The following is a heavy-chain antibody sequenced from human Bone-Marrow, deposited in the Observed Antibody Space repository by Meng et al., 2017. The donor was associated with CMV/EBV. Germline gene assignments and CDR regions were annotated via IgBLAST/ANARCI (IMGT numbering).Heavy chain of an antibody. J-gene: IGHJ4*02. CDR2: ISAYNGNT. D-gene: IGHD3-3*01. CDR3: ARPYTIFGVVIPGVLDY. V-gene: IGHV1-18*01. Sequence: ASVKVSCKASGYTFTSYGTSWVRQAPGQGLEWMGWISAYNGNTNYAQKLQGRVTMTTDTSTSTAYMELRSLRSDDTAVYYCARPYTIFGVVIPGVLDYWGQGTLVTVSS. CDR1: GYTFTSYG.